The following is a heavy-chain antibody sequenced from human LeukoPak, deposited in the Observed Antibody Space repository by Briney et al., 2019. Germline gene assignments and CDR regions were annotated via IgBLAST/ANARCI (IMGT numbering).Heavy chain of an antibody. CDR1: GYTFTSYA. V-gene: IGHV1-3*01. Sequence: GASVKVSCKASGYTFTSYAMHWVRQAPGQRLEWMGWINAGNGNTKYPQKFQGRVTITRDTSASTAYMELSSLRSEDTAVYCCASINWNDPVWWGQGALVTVSS. D-gene: IGHD1-1*01. J-gene: IGHJ4*02. CDR2: INAGNGNT. CDR3: ASINWNDPVW.